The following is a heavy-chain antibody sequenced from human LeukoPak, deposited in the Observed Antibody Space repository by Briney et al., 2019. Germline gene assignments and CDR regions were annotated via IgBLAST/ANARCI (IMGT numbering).Heavy chain of an antibody. V-gene: IGHV4-34*01. J-gene: IGHJ4*02. D-gene: IGHD3-10*01. CDR3: ARWVTYYYGSGSYYGPLFDY. CDR2: INHSGST. CDR1: GGSFSSYY. Sequence: SETLSLTCAVYGGSFSSYYWSWIRQPPGKGLEWIGEINHSGSTNYNPSLKSRVTISVDTSKNQFSLKLSSVTAADTAVYYCARWVTYYYGSGSYYGPLFDYWGQATLVTVSS.